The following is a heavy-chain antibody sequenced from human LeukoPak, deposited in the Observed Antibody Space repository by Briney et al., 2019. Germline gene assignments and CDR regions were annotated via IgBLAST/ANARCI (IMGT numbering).Heavy chain of an antibody. CDR2: IIPILGIA. J-gene: IGHJ3*02. D-gene: IGHD3-22*01. V-gene: IGHV1-69*04. Sequence: ASVKVSCKASGGTFSSYAISWVRQAPGQGLEWMGRIIPILGIANYAQKFQGRVTITADKSTSTAYMELSSLRSEDTAVYYCARPYYDSSGNDAFDIWGQGTMVTVSS. CDR1: GGTFSSYA. CDR3: ARPYYDSSGNDAFDI.